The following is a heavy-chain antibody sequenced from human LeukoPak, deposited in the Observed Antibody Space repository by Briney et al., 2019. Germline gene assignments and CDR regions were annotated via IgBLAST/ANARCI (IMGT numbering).Heavy chain of an antibody. CDR1: GFTFSDYY. Sequence: GGSLRLSCAASGFTFSDYYMSWIRQAPGKGLEWVSYISSSSSYTNYADSVKGRFTISRDNAKNSLYLQMNSLRAEDTAVYYCARIEGSWGKIDYWGQGTLVTVSS. D-gene: IGHD2-15*01. CDR2: ISSSSSYT. CDR3: ARIEGSWGKIDY. V-gene: IGHV3-11*06. J-gene: IGHJ4*02.